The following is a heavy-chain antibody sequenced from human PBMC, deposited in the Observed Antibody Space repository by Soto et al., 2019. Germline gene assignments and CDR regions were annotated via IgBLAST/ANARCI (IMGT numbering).Heavy chain of an antibody. CDR1: GFTFSSYA. CDR2: ISGSGGST. Sequence: EVQLLESGGGLVQPGGSLRLSCAASGFTFSSYAMSWVRQAPGKGLEWVSAISGSGGSTYYADSVKGRFTISRDNSKNTLYLQMNRLRAADTAVYYCARRYCSGVRCDWPVEYWGQGSLVTVSS. V-gene: IGHV3-23*01. D-gene: IGHD2-15*01. CDR3: ARRYCSGVRCDWPVEY. J-gene: IGHJ4*02.